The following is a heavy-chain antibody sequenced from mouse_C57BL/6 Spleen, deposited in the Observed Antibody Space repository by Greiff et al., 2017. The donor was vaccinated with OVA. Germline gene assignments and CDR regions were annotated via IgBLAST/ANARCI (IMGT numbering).Heavy chain of an antibody. Sequence: QVTLKESGPGILQPSQTLSLTCSFSGFSLSTFGMGVGWIRQPSGKGLEWLAHIWWDDDKYYNPALKSRLTISKDTSKNQVFLKLANVDTADTATYYCARIDYYGSFYYFDYWGQGTTLTVSS. CDR2: IWWDDDK. CDR1: GFSLSTFGMG. CDR3: ARIDYYGSFYYFDY. D-gene: IGHD1-1*01. J-gene: IGHJ2*01. V-gene: IGHV8-8*01.